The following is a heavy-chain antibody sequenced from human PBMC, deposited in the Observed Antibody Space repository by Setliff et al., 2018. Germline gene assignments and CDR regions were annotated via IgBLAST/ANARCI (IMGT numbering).Heavy chain of an antibody. D-gene: IGHD3-16*01. CDR3: VRNPLGPEASTPGGY. CDR1: GGSISSHY. J-gene: IGHJ4*02. V-gene: IGHV4-59*11. Sequence: SETLSLTCTVSGGSISSHYWSWIRQPPGKGLEWIGSIYYSGSTNYNPSLKSRVTMTGHASINTAYMELTSLTSEDTAVYYCVRNPLGPEASTPGGYWGQGTLVTVSS. CDR2: IYYSGST.